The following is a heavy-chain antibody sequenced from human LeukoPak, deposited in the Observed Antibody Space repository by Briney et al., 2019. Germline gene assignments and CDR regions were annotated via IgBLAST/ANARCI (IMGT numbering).Heavy chain of an antibody. CDR3: AKGKGATGADFDY. J-gene: IGHJ4*02. D-gene: IGHD5-12*01. V-gene: IGHV3-9*01. Sequence: PGGSLRLSCAASGFTFDDYAMHWVRQAPGKGLEWVSGISWNSGSIGYADSVKGRFTISRDNAKNSLYLQMDSLRAEDTALYYCAKGKGATGADFDYWGQGTLVTVSS. CDR2: ISWNSGSI. CDR1: GFTFDDYA.